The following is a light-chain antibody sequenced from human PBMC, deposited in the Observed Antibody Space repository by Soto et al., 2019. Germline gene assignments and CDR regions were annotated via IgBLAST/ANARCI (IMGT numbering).Light chain of an antibody. CDR2: WAS. CDR3: QQYYRTPQT. V-gene: IGKV4-1*01. J-gene: IGKJ1*01. CDR1: QSVLYSSNNKNY. Sequence: DIVMTQSPASLAVSLGERATINCKSSQSVLYSSNNKNYLAWYQQKPGQPPQLLIYWASTRESGVPDRFSGSGSGTDFTLTISSLQAEDVAVYYCQQYYRTPQTFGQGTKVDIK.